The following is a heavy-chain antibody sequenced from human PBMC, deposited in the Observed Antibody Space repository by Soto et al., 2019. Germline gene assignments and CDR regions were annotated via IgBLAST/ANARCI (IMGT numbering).Heavy chain of an antibody. J-gene: IGHJ5*02. CDR2: INPSGGST. Sequence: ASVKVSCKASGYTFTSYYMHWVRQAPGQGLEWMGIINPSGGSTSYAQKFQGRVTMTMDTSTSTAYMELSSLRSEDTAVYYCARERAVFPNWFDPWGQGTLVTVSS. CDR1: GYTFTSYY. D-gene: IGHD6-19*01. V-gene: IGHV1-46*01. CDR3: ARERAVFPNWFDP.